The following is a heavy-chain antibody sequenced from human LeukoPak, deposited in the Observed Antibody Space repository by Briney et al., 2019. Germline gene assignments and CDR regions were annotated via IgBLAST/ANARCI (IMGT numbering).Heavy chain of an antibody. D-gene: IGHD3-3*01. CDR1: GGSFSGYY. V-gene: IGHV4-34*01. CDR2: IYYSGST. CDR3: ARQDGITIFGVVIIGDNWFDP. Sequence: SETLSLTCAVYGGSFSGYYWSWIRQPPGKGLEWIGSIYYSGSTYYNPSLKSRVTISVDTSKNQFSLKLSSVTAADTAVYYCARQDGITIFGVVIIGDNWFDPWGQGTLVTVSS. J-gene: IGHJ5*02.